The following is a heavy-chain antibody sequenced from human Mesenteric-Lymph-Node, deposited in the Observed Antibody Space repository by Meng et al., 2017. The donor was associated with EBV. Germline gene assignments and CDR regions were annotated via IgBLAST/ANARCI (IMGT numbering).Heavy chain of an antibody. J-gene: IGHJ4*02. CDR3: ARVEQWLLYFDY. CDR1: GGSISSGGYY. D-gene: IGHD6-19*01. Sequence: GHVQGAGPGLVMPSQTLSLTCAVSGGSISSGGYYWSWIRQPPGKGLEWIGYIYYSGSTYYNTSLKSRVTISVDTSKNQFSLKLSSVTAADTAVYYCARVEQWLLYFDYWGQGTLVTVSS. V-gene: IGHV4-30-4*01. CDR2: IYYSGST.